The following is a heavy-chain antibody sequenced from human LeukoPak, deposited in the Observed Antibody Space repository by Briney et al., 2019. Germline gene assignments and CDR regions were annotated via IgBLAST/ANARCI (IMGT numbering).Heavy chain of an antibody. CDR2: ISSNGGST. J-gene: IGHJ4*02. Sequence: GGSLRLSCAASRFTFSSYAMHWFRQAPGKGLEYVSAISSNGGSTYYANSVKGRFTISRDNSKNTLYLQMGSLRAEDMAVYYCARGVLARGSSGWYFDYWGQGTLVTVSS. CDR1: RFTFSSYA. V-gene: IGHV3-64*01. CDR3: ARGVLARGSSGWYFDY. D-gene: IGHD6-19*01.